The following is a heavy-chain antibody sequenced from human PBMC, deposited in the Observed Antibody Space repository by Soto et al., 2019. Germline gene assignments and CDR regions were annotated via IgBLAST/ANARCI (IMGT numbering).Heavy chain of an antibody. CDR3: NLTDAFDI. CDR1: GFTFSGSA. J-gene: IGHJ3*02. D-gene: IGHD7-27*01. CDR2: IRSKANSYAS. Sequence: GGSLRLSCAASGFTFSGSAMNWVRQASGKGLEWVGRIRSKANSYASANAASVKCRFTITRDDSKKTAYLQMNSLKTDDTAVYYCNLTDAFDIWGQGTMVTVSS. V-gene: IGHV3-73*01.